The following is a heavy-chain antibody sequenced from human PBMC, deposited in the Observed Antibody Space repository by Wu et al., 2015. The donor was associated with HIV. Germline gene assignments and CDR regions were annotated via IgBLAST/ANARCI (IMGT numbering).Heavy chain of an antibody. V-gene: IGHV1-2*02. Sequence: QVQLVQSGAEVMKPGSSVKVSCKAAGGTFSSYGISWVRQAPGQGLEWMGWINPNSGGTNYAQKFQGRVTMTRDTSISTAYMELSRLRSDDTAVYYCARDLSFVGFTPWGQGTLVHRLL. J-gene: IGHJ5*02. D-gene: IGHD3/OR15-3a*01. CDR1: GGTFSSYG. CDR2: INPNSGGT. CDR3: ARDLSFVGFTP.